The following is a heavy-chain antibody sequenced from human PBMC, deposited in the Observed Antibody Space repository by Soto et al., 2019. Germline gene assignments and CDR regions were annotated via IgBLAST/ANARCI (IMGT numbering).Heavy chain of an antibody. D-gene: IGHD3-9*01. V-gene: IGHV1-3*01. Sequence: GASVKVSCKASVYTFTSNAMHWVRQAPGQRLEWMGWINAGNGNTKYSQKFQGRVTITRDTSASTAYMELSSLRSEDTAVYYCARYKLRYFAWLLSPFDYWGQGTLVTASS. CDR1: VYTFTSNA. CDR3: ARYKLRYFAWLLSPFDY. CDR2: INAGNGNT. J-gene: IGHJ4*02.